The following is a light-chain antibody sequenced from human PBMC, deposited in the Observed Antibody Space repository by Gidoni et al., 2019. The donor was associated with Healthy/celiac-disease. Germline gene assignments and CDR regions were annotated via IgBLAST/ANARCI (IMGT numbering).Light chain of an antibody. CDR3: QQIYSTTLA. V-gene: IGKV1-39*01. CDR1: QSISSY. J-gene: IGKJ1*01. Sequence: DIQMTQSPSSLSASVGDRVTITCRASQSISSYLNWYQQKPGKAPKLLIYAASSLQSGVPSRFSGSGSGTDFTLTIISLQPEDFATYYCQQIYSTTLAFGQGTKVEIK. CDR2: AAS.